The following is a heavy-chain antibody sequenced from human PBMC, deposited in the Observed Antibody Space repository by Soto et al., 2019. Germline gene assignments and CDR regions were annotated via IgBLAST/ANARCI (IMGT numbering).Heavy chain of an antibody. V-gene: IGHV3-23*01. CDR1: GFTFSSYA. J-gene: IGHJ6*02. CDR2: ISGCGGST. D-gene: IGHD6-19*01. Sequence: PGGSLRLSCAASGFTFSSYAMSWVRQAPGKGLEWVSAISGCGGSTYYADSVKGRFIISRDNSKNTLYLQMNSLRAEDTAVYYCEKVLKDQWLVLYYYYGMDVWGQGTTVTVSS. CDR3: EKVLKDQWLVLYYYYGMDV.